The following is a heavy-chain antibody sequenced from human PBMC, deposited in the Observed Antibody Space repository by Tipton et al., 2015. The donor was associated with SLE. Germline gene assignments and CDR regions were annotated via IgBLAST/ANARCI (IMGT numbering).Heavy chain of an antibody. V-gene: IGHV4-39*01. J-gene: IGHJ5*02. CDR2: IYYSGST. CDR3: ASEGAGGYNWFDP. D-gene: IGHD5-12*01. Sequence: TLSLTCTVSGGSISSSSYYWGWIRQPPGKGLEWIGGIYYSGSTYYNPSLKSRVTISVDTSKNQFSLKLSSVTAADTAVYYCASEGAGGYNWFDPWGQGTLVTVSS. CDR1: GGSISSSSYY.